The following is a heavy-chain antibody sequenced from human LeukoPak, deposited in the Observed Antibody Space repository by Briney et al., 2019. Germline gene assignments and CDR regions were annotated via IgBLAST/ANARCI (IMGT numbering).Heavy chain of an antibody. CDR2: IDPEDGGA. Sequence: GASVKVSCKASGYTFTDYYMHWVQQAPGKGLEWVGRIDPEDGGAIYAEKFQGRVTITADTSTDTAYMELFSLTSEDTAVYYCARDRGYLGYCSGGSCYFWFDPWGQGTLVTVSS. CDR1: GYTFTDYY. D-gene: IGHD2-15*01. CDR3: ARDRGYLGYCSGGSCYFWFDP. V-gene: IGHV1-69-2*01. J-gene: IGHJ5*02.